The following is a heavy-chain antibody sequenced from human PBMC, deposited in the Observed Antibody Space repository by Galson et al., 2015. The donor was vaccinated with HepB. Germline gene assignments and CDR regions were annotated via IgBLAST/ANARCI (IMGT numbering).Heavy chain of an antibody. V-gene: IGHV1-69*13. J-gene: IGHJ4*02. CDR1: GGTFSSSA. CDR2: IIPIFGTA. D-gene: IGHD2-21*02. CDR3: ASMGAVLAGGDCCHDY. Sequence: SVKVSCKASGGTFSSSAISWVRQAPGQGLEWMGGIIPIFGTANYAQKFQGRVTITADESTSTAYMELSSLRSEDTAVYYCASMGAVLAGGDCCHDYWGQGTLVTVSS.